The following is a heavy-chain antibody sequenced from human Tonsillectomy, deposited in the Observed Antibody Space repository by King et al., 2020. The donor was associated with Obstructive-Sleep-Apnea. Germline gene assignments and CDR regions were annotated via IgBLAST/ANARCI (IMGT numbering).Heavy chain of an antibody. J-gene: IGHJ4*02. CDR3: AKQRGPYSSGWYDY. Sequence: QLVQSGGGLVQPGRSLRLSCAASGFTFDDYAMHWVRQAPGKGLEWVSGISWNSGSIGYADSVKGRFTISRDNAKNSLYLQMNSLRAEDTALYYCAKQRGPYSSGWYDYWGQGTLVTVSS. CDR1: GFTFDDYA. V-gene: IGHV3-9*01. D-gene: IGHD6-19*01. CDR2: ISWNSGSI.